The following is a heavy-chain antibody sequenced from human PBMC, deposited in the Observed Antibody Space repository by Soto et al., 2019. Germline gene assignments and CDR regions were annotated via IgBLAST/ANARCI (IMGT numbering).Heavy chain of an antibody. CDR3: ARDPGYNSGWFDAFDI. D-gene: IGHD6-19*01. CDR1: GFTFSSYW. J-gene: IGHJ3*02. V-gene: IGHV3-74*01. Sequence: LRLSCAASGFTFSSYWMHWVRQAPGKGLVWVSRINSDGSSTSYADSVKGRFTISRGNAKNTLYLQMKSLRAEDTAVYYCARDPGYNSGWFDAFDIWGQGTMVTVSS. CDR2: INSDGSST.